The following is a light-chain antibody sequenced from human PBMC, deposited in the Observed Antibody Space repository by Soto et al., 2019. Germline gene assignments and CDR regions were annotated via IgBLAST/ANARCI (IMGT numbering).Light chain of an antibody. CDR3: LQDYNYPWT. CDR2: AAS. J-gene: IGKJ1*01. V-gene: IGKV1-6*01. CDR1: QGIRND. Sequence: IHMTQSPSSLSSSLGDRVTITFLASQGIRNDLGWYQQKPGKAPKLLIYAASSLQSGVPSRFSGSGSGTDFTLTISSLQPEDFATYYCLQDYNYPWTFGQGTKVDIK.